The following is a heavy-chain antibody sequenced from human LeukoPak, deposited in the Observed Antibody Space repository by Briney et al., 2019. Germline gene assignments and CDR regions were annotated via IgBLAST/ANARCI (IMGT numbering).Heavy chain of an antibody. J-gene: IGHJ4*02. CDR1: GFTFSNYA. CDR2: ISFDGSNT. D-gene: IGHD3-22*01. V-gene: IGHV3-30*01. Sequence: PGRSLRLSCAASGFTFSNYAMHWVRQAPGKELEWVADISFDGSNTYHADSVRGRLTISRDNSKNTLYLQMNSLRAEDTAVYYCARVHSSTMMDFWGQGTLVTVSS. CDR3: ARVHSSTMMDF.